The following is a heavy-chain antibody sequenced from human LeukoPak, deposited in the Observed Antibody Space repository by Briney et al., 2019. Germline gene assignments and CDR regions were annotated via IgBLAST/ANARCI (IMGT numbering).Heavy chain of an antibody. Sequence: PSETLSLTCTVSSGSISSYYWSWIRQPPGKDMEWIGYIYYSGSTNYNPSLKSRVTISVDTSKTQFSLKLTSVTAADTAVYYCARHVSAASNVFDIWGQGMMVIVSS. CDR1: SGSISSYY. CDR3: ARHVSAASNVFDI. V-gene: IGHV4-59*08. CDR2: IYYSGST. J-gene: IGHJ3*02. D-gene: IGHD6-25*01.